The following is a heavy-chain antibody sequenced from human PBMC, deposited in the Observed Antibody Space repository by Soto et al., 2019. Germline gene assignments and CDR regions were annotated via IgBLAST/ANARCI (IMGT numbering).Heavy chain of an antibody. V-gene: IGHV1-18*01. J-gene: IGHJ6*02. D-gene: IGHD3-10*01. CDR1: GYTFTTYG. CDR3: TREGSAPYYYYGMDA. CDR2: INTHNGNT. Sequence: QVQLEQSAPEVKKPGASVKVSCKASGYTFTTYGISWVRQAPGQGLEWMGWINTHNGNTNYAQNLQGRAIMTADTSTSTAYMELRSLKSADTAVYYCTREGSAPYYYYGMDAWGQGTTVTVSS.